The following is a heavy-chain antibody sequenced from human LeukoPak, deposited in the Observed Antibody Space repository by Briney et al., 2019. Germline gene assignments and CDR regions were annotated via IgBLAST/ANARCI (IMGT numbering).Heavy chain of an antibody. Sequence: GGSLRLSCTASGFTFSSYNMNWVRQAPGKGLEWVSSISSSSSYIYYADSVKGRFTISRDNAKNSLYLQMNSLRAEDTAVYYCARGPGIAAAGTGVDYWGQGTLVTASS. D-gene: IGHD6-13*01. CDR1: GFTFSSYN. CDR3: ARGPGIAAAGTGVDY. J-gene: IGHJ4*02. CDR2: ISSSSSYI. V-gene: IGHV3-21*01.